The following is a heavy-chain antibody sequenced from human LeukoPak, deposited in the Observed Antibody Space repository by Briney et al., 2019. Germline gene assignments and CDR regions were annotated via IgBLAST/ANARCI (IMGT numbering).Heavy chain of an antibody. CDR2: ICSSSSTK. V-gene: IGHV3-48*01. Sequence: GGSLRLSCAASGFTFSSYCMNWVRQAPGKGLEWVSYICSSSSTKYYADSVKGRFTISRDNAKISLYLQMNSLRAEDTAVYFCARGVISAMDCWGQGTLVTVSS. CDR1: GFTFSSYC. CDR3: ARGVISAMDC. J-gene: IGHJ4*02. D-gene: IGHD3-10*01.